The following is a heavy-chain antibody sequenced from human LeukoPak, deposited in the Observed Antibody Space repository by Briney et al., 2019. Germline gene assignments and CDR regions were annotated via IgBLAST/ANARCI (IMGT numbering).Heavy chain of an antibody. V-gene: IGHV1-2*02. CDR2: INPNSGGT. Sequence: GASVKVSCKASGYTFTGYYMHWVRQAPGQGLEWMGWINPNSGGTNYAQKFQGRVTMTRDTSISTAYMELSRLRSDDTAVYYCARVRRFLEWLPPFGYWGQGTLVTVSS. CDR3: ARVRRFLEWLPPFGY. CDR1: GYTFTGYY. D-gene: IGHD3-3*01. J-gene: IGHJ4*02.